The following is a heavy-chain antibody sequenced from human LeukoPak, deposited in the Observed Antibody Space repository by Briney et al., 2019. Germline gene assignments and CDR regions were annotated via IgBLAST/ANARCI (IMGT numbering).Heavy chain of an antibody. D-gene: IGHD3-10*01. Sequence: GGSLRLSCAASGFTVSSNYMSWVRQAPGKGLEWVSVIYSGGSTYYADSAKGRFTISRDNSKNTLYLQMNSLRAEDTAVYYCARDMGQGSGSYGFDYWGQGTLVTVSS. CDR1: GFTVSSNY. CDR2: IYSGGST. V-gene: IGHV3-66*01. CDR3: ARDMGQGSGSYGFDY. J-gene: IGHJ4*02.